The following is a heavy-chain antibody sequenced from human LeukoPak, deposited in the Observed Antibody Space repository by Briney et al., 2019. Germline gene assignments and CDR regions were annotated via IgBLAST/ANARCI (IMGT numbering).Heavy chain of an antibody. D-gene: IGHD3-10*01. V-gene: IGHV5-51*01. CDR1: GYCFPTYW. J-gene: IGHJ4*02. Sequence: GESLKISCKRSGYCFPTYWIAWVRQMPGKGLEWMGIIYPGDSDPRYSPSFQGQVTISADKSISTAYLQWSSLKASDTAIYYCSRAYSYGSWSYYHFDYWVQGTLVTVSS. CDR3: SRAYSYGSWSYYHFDY. CDR2: IYPGDSDP.